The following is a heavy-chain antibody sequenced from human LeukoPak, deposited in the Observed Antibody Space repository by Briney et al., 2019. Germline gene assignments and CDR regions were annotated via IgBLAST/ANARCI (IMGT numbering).Heavy chain of an antibody. CDR3: ARDGYYDSSGYEYFQH. V-gene: IGHV1-18*04. Sequence: ASVKVSCKASGYTFTGYYMHWVRQTPGQGLEWMGWINPNSGNTNYAQKLQGRVTMTADTSTSTAYMELRSLRSDDTAVYYCARDGYYDSSGYEYFQHWGQGTLVTVSS. J-gene: IGHJ1*01. D-gene: IGHD3-22*01. CDR2: INPNSGNT. CDR1: GYTFTGYY.